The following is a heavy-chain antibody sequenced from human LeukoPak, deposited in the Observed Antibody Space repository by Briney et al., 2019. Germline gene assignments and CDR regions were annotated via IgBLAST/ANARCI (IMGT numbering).Heavy chain of an antibody. CDR1: GGSISSGGYS. CDR2: IYHSGST. J-gene: IGHJ4*02. Sequence: PSETLSLTCAVSGGSISSGGYSWSWIRQPPGQGLEWIGYIYHSGSTYYNPSLKSRVTISVDRSKNQFSLKLSSVTAADTAVYYCARRPSEAGHFDYWGQGTLVTVSS. CDR3: ARRPSEAGHFDY. V-gene: IGHV4-30-2*01. D-gene: IGHD6-13*01.